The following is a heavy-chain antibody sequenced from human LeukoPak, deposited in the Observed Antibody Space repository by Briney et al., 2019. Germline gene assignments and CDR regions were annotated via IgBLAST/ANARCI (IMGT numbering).Heavy chain of an antibody. J-gene: IGHJ4*02. Sequence: ASVKVSCKASGYTFTGYYMHWVRQAPGQGLEWMGWINPNSGGTNYAQKFQGRVTMTRDTSISTAYMELSRLRSDDTAVYYCARSTQWLPHFDYWGQGTLVTVSS. D-gene: IGHD6-19*01. CDR2: INPNSGGT. CDR3: ARSTQWLPHFDY. CDR1: GYTFTGYY. V-gene: IGHV1-2*02.